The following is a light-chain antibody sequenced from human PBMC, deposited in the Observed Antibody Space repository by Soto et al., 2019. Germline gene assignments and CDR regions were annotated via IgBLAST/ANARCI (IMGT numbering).Light chain of an antibody. V-gene: IGKV3-20*01. J-gene: IGKJ2*01. Sequence: ESMLTQSPGTLSLSPGERATLSCRASQSVSTRYLAWYQQKPGQAPRLLIYGASIRAAGIPDRFSGIGSGTDFTLTISRLEPEDFAVYYFHQFGSSPLAFTFGQGTKLEI. CDR1: QSVSTRY. CDR3: HQFGSSPLAFT. CDR2: GAS.